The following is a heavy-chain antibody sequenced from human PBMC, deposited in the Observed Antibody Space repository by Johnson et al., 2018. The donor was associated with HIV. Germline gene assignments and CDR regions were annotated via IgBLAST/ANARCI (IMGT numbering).Heavy chain of an antibody. J-gene: IGHJ3*02. CDR1: GFTFSDYY. D-gene: IGHD5-24*01. CDR3: TTYRRDGYNGDAFDI. V-gene: IGHV3-66*01. CDR2: IYSGGST. Sequence: VQLVESGGGLVQPGGSLRLSCAASGFTFSDYYMSWIRQAPGKGLEWVSVIYSGGSTYYADSVKGRFTISRDNSKNTAYLKMNSLKTEDTAGYYCTTYRRDGYNGDAFDIWGQGTMVTVAS.